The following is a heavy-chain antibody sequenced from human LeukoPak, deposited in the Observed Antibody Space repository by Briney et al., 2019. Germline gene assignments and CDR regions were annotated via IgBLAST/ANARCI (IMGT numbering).Heavy chain of an antibody. CDR3: AKWAQDYGDYSWFDP. J-gene: IGHJ5*02. V-gene: IGHV4-59*08. Sequence: SETLSLTCTVSGGSISGYYWSWIRQPPGKGPEWIGHIHYMGSTNYNPSLKSRVTISIDTSKNQLSLNLQSVTAADTAVYYCAKWAQDYGDYSWFDPWGQGTLVTVSS. D-gene: IGHD4-17*01. CDR2: IHYMGST. CDR1: GGSISGYY.